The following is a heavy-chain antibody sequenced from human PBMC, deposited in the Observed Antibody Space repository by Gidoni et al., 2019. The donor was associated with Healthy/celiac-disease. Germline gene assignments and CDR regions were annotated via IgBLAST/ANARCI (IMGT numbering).Heavy chain of an antibody. V-gene: IGHV3-66*04. Sequence: GRFTISRDNSKNTLYLQMNSLRAEDTAVYYCARHASQPREDYGMDVWGQGTTVTVSS. CDR3: ARHASQPREDYGMDV. J-gene: IGHJ6*02.